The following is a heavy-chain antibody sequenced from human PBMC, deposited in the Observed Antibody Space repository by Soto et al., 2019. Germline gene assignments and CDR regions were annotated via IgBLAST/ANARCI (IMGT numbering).Heavy chain of an antibody. D-gene: IGHD2-15*01. CDR1: GFTFSSYA. V-gene: IGHV3-30-3*01. Sequence: PGGSLRLSCAASGFTFSSYAMHWVRQAPGKGLEWVAVISYDGSNKYYADSVKGRFTISRDNSKNTLYLQMNSLRAEDTAVYYCARESRYCSGGSCYFDYYGMDVWGQGTTVTVSS. CDR3: ARESRYCSGGSCYFDYYGMDV. CDR2: ISYDGSNK. J-gene: IGHJ6*02.